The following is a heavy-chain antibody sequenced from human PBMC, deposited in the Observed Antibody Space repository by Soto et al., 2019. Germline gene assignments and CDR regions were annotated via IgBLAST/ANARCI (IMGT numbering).Heavy chain of an antibody. V-gene: IGHV4-34*01. CDR2: INHSGST. CDR1: GVSGSGSISRDTYY. J-gene: IGHJ6*02. CDR3: ARVSGIYYYGMDV. D-gene: IGHD3-10*01. Sequence: NPSDTLSLTCSVSGVSGSGSISRDTYYRRWIRQPPGKGLEWIGEINHSGSTNYNPSLKSRVTISVDTSKNQFSLKLSSVTAADTAVYYCARVSGIYYYGMDVWGQGTTVT.